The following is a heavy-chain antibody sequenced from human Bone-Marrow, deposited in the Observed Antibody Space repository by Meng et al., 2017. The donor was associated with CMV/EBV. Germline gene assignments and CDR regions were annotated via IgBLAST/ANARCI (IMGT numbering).Heavy chain of an antibody. CDR1: GYTFTGYY. D-gene: IGHD2-2*01. CDR2: INPNSGGT. V-gene: IGHV1-2*02. CDR3: ARDAVVPAATKTNWCDP. J-gene: IGHJ5*02. Sequence: ASVKVSCKASGYTFTGYYMHWVRQAPGQGLEWMGWINPNSGGTNYAQKFQGRVTMTRDTSISTAYMELSRLRSDDTAVYYCARDAVVPAATKTNWCDPWGQGTLVTVSS.